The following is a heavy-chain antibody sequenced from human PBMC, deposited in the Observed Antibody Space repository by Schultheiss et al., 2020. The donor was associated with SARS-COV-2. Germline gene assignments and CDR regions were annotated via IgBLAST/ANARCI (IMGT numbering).Heavy chain of an antibody. CDR3: ARDCYSSSWYASPYYYYGMDV. V-gene: IGHV3-64*04. D-gene: IGHD6-13*01. Sequence: GESLKISCSASGFTFSSYAMHWVRQAPGKGLEYVSAISSNGGSTYYADSVKGRFTISRDNSKNTLYLQMNSLRAEDTAVYYCARDCYSSSWYASPYYYYGMDVWGQGTTVTVPS. CDR2: ISSNGGST. J-gene: IGHJ6*02. CDR1: GFTFSSYA.